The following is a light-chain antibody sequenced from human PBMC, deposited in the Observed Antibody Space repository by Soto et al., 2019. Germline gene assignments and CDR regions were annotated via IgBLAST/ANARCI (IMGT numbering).Light chain of an antibody. CDR2: DVS. CDR1: SSDVGGYNY. J-gene: IGLJ2*01. CDR3: SSYTSTSPPVV. Sequence: QSALTQPASVSGSPGQSITISCTGTSSDVGGYNYVSWYQQHPGNAPKLMIYDVSNRPSGVSNRFSGYKSGNTASLTISGLQAEDECDDSCSSYTSTSPPVVFGGGTK. V-gene: IGLV2-14*03.